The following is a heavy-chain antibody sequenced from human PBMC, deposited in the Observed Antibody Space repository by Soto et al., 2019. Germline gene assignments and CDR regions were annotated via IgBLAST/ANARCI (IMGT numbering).Heavy chain of an antibody. CDR2: INHSGST. Sequence: QVQLQQWGAGLLKPSETLSLTCAVYGGSFSGYYRSWIRQPPGKGLEWIGEINHSGSTNYNPSLKSRVTISVDTSKNQFSLKLSSVTAADTAVYYCARGRGATHYYYYGMDVWGQGTTVTVSS. CDR1: GGSFSGYY. J-gene: IGHJ6*02. CDR3: ARGRGATHYYYYGMDV. V-gene: IGHV4-34*01.